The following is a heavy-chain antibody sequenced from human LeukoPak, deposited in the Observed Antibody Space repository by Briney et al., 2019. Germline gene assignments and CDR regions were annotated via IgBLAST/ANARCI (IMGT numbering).Heavy chain of an antibody. CDR2: ISFDGSTK. V-gene: IGHV3-30*18. CDR3: AKGHRMVRGVPFDS. D-gene: IGHD3-10*01. Sequence: PGGSLRLSCAASGFTFNDFAMHWVRRAAGKGLEWGAVISFDGSTKYSADSVKGRFTVSRDNSKNTLYLQMNSLRAEDTAVYYCAKGHRMVRGVPFDSWGQGTLVTVSS. CDR1: GFTFNDFA. J-gene: IGHJ4*02.